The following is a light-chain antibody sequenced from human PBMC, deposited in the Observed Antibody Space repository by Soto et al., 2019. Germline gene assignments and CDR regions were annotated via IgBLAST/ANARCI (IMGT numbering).Light chain of an antibody. CDR2: DAS. Sequence: EVVLTQSPATLSLSPGERATLSCRASQSNSIYLAWYQQKPGQAPRLLIYDASNRATGIPARFSGSGSGTDFTLTISRLEPEDFAVYYCQQRSIWPPITFGQGTRLDIK. V-gene: IGKV3-11*01. J-gene: IGKJ5*01. CDR3: QQRSIWPPIT. CDR1: QSNSIY.